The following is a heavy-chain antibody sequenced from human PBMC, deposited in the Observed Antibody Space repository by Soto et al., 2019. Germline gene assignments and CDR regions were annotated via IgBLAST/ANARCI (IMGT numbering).Heavy chain of an antibody. Sequence: ASVKVSCKASGYTFTGYYMHWVRQAPGQGLEWMGWINPNSGGTNYAQKFQGRVTMTRNTSISTAYMELSSLRSEDTAVYYCARGVRAAAGAFRPWGQGTLVTVSS. CDR2: INPNSGGT. D-gene: IGHD6-13*01. V-gene: IGHV1-2*02. CDR3: ARGVRAAAGAFRP. CDR1: GYTFTGYY. J-gene: IGHJ5*02.